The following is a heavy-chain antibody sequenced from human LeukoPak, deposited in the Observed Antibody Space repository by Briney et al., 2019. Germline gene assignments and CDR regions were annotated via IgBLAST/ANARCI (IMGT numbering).Heavy chain of an antibody. D-gene: IGHD5-18*01. V-gene: IGHV4-39*02. Sequence: PSETLSLTCSVSGGSISYYWAWIRRPPGKGLEWIGSILYRGSTFYNPSLKSRVTMSVDTSKNHFSLQLTSVTAADTAVYYCVRRGDSHAIFDYWGQGILVTVSS. CDR3: VRRGDSHAIFDY. CDR2: ILYRGST. J-gene: IGHJ4*02. CDR1: GGSISYY.